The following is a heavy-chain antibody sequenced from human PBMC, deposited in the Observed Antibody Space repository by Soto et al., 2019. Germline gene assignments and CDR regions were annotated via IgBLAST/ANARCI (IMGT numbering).Heavy chain of an antibody. D-gene: IGHD3-22*01. V-gene: IGHV4-59*01. J-gene: IGHJ4*02. CDR1: GGSISSYY. CDR3: ARLKYYYDSSGYSRAFDY. CDR2: IYYSGST. Sequence: SETLPLTCTVSGGSISSYYWSWIRQPPGKGLEWIGYIYYSGSTNYNPSLKSRVTISVDTSKNQFSLKLSSVTAADTAVYYCARLKYYYDSSGYSRAFDYWGQGTLVTVSS.